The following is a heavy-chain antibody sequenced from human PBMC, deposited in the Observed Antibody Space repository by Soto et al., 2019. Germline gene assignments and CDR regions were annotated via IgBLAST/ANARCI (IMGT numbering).Heavy chain of an antibody. J-gene: IGHJ5*02. Sequence: ASVKVSCKASGYTFTSYGTSWVRQAPGQGLEWMGWISAYNGNTNYAQKLQGRVTMTTDTSTSTAYMELRSLRSDDTAVYYCASSMYSSSSSWFDPWGQGTLVTVSS. V-gene: IGHV1-18*01. CDR2: ISAYNGNT. D-gene: IGHD6-6*01. CDR1: GYTFTSYG. CDR3: ASSMYSSSSSWFDP.